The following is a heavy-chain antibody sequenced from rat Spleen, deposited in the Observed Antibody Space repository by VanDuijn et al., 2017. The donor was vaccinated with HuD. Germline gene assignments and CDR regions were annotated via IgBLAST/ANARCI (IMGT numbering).Heavy chain of an antibody. V-gene: IGHV5-7*01. CDR2: ISYDGSST. Sequence: EVQLVESDGGLVQPGRSLKLSCAASGFTFSHYDMAWVRQAPKKGLEWVAFISYDGSSTYYRNSVKGRFTISRDNAKSTLSLQMDSLRSEDTATYYCARRHYGYTDYFDYWGQGVMVAVSS. CDR1: GFTFSHYD. CDR3: ARRHYGYTDYFDY. J-gene: IGHJ2*01. D-gene: IGHD1-9*01.